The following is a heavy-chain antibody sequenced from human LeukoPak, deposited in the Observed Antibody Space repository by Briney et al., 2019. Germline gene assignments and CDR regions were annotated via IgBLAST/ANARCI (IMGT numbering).Heavy chain of an antibody. V-gene: IGHV3-30*02. CDR1: GFSFTNYG. Sequence: GGSLRLSCAASGFSFTNYGMHWVRQAPGRGLEWVAVIWYDGSNKNYADSVKGRLTISRDNSKNTLDLQMNRLRAEDTAVYYCAKDVGSGYNSFDYWGQGTLVTVSA. D-gene: IGHD1-1*01. CDR3: AKDVGSGYNSFDY. CDR2: IWYDGSNK. J-gene: IGHJ4*02.